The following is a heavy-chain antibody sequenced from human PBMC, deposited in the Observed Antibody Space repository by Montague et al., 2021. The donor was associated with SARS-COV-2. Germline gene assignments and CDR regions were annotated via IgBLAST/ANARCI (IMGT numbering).Heavy chain of an antibody. Sequence: SETLSLTCTVSGDSFSSYYWSWIRQPPGKGLEWIGEINHSGSTXXXPSXXXRVTISLDTSKNQFSLKLTTVTAADTALYYCARGYSSSDYGARWFDLWGQGTLVTVSS. V-gene: IGHV4-59*01. J-gene: IGHJ5*02. CDR2: INHSGST. CDR3: ARGYSSSDYGARWFDL. CDR1: GDSFSSYY. D-gene: IGHD6-13*01.